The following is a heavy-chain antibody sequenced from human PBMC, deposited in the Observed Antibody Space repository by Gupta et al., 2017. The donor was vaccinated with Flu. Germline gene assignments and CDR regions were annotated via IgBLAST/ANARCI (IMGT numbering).Heavy chain of an antibody. J-gene: IGHJ4*02. D-gene: IGHD3-22*01. CDR2: ISASGATT. CDR1: GFTFRNFA. V-gene: IGHV3-23*01. Sequence: EVQLLESGGGLVQPGGSLRLSCAASGFTFRNFATTWVRQGPGKGLEWVSGISASGATTFYADSLKGRFTISRDNSKNTLYLQMDSLRAEDAALYYCAKDKYFYDTDASLFSPAFDYWGQGILVPVSS. CDR3: AKDKYFYDTDASLFSPAFDY.